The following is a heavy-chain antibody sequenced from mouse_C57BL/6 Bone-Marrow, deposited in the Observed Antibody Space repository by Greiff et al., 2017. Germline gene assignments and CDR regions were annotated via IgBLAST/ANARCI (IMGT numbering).Heavy chain of an antibody. Sequence: VQLQQSGAELVRPGASVKLSCTASGFNIKDDYMHWVKQRPVQGLEWIGWIDPENGDTEYASKFQGKATITADTSSNTAYLQLSSLTSEDTAVYYCTPYGTDAMDYWGQGTSVTVSS. J-gene: IGHJ4*01. CDR2: IDPENGDT. CDR1: GFNIKDDY. D-gene: IGHD2-1*01. V-gene: IGHV14-4*01. CDR3: TPYGTDAMDY.